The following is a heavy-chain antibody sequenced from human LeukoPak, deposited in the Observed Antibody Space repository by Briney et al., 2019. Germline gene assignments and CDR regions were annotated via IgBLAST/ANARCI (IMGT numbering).Heavy chain of an antibody. CDR2: MNPNSGGT. D-gene: IGHD1-14*01. J-gene: IGHJ3*02. Sequence: ASGKGSCKASGYTFTGNYMQWGRQAPRQGLEWMGWMNPNSGGTNYAQTFPGRVTMPRDPSISTASLELSRLRSDDPALHYCARDGAAGAFDIWGQGTMVTVSS. CDR3: ARDGAAGAFDI. CDR1: GYTFTGNY. V-gene: IGHV1-2*02.